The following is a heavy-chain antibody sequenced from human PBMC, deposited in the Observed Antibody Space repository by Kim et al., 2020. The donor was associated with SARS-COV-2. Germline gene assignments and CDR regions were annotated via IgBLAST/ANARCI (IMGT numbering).Heavy chain of an antibody. Sequence: GGSLRLSCTASGFTFGDYAMSWVRQAPGKGLEWVGFIRSKAYGGTTEYAASVKGRFTISRDDSKSIAYLQMNSLKTEDTAVYYCTRVPRMITFGGVIVIPKKDYYYYGMDVWGQGTTVTVSS. CDR3: TRVPRMITFGGVIVIPKKDYYYYGMDV. V-gene: IGHV3-49*04. CDR2: IRSKAYGGTT. D-gene: IGHD3-16*02. CDR1: GFTFGDYA. J-gene: IGHJ6*02.